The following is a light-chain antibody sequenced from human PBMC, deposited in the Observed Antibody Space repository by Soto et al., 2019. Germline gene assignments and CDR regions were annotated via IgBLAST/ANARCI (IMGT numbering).Light chain of an antibody. Sequence: EIVLTQSPGTLSLSPGERATLSCRASQSVSSSYLAWYQQKPGQAPRLLIYGASSRATGIPDRFSGSGSGTDFTLTISRLEPEDFAVYYCQQYNNWPPLTFGGGTKGISN. CDR2: GAS. V-gene: IGKV3-20*01. J-gene: IGKJ4*01. CDR1: QSVSSSY. CDR3: QQYNNWPPLT.